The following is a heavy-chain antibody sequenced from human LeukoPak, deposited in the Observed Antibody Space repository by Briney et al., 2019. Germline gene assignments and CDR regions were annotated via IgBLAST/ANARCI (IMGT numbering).Heavy chain of an antibody. CDR2: INPNSGGT. V-gene: IGHV1-2*02. Sequence: GASVKVSCEASGYTFTGYYMHWVRQAPGQGLEWMGWINPNSGGTNYAQKFQGRVTMTRDTSISTAYMELSRLRSDDTAVYYCAGTRGKTYYYDSTSRGAFDIWGQGTMVTVSS. D-gene: IGHD3-22*01. J-gene: IGHJ3*02. CDR3: AGTRGKTYYYDSTSRGAFDI. CDR1: GYTFTGYY.